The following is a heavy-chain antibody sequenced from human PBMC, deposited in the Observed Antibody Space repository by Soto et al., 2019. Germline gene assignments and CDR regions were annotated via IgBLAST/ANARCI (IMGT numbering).Heavy chain of an antibody. Sequence: QVQLVESGGGVVQPGRSLRLSCAASGFTFSSYGMHWVRQAPGKGLEWVAVIWYDGSNKYYADSVKGRFTISRDNSKNTLYLQMNSLRAEDTAVYNCARDAGYSYGYYYYYGMDVWGQGTTVTVSS. CDR1: GFTFSSYG. V-gene: IGHV3-33*01. D-gene: IGHD5-18*01. J-gene: IGHJ6*02. CDR2: IWYDGSNK. CDR3: ARDAGYSYGYYYYYGMDV.